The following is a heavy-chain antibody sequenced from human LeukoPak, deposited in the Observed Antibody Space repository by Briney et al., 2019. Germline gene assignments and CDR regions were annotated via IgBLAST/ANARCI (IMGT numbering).Heavy chain of an antibody. Sequence: GGSLRLSCAASGFTFSSYAMHWVRQAPGKGLEWVAVISYDGSNKYYADSVKGRFTISRGNSKNTLYLQMNSLRAEDTAVYYCARGLRFGEFPYYYYGMDVWGQGTTVTVSS. J-gene: IGHJ6*02. CDR2: ISYDGSNK. CDR3: ARGLRFGEFPYYYYGMDV. D-gene: IGHD3-10*01. V-gene: IGHV3-30-3*01. CDR1: GFTFSSYA.